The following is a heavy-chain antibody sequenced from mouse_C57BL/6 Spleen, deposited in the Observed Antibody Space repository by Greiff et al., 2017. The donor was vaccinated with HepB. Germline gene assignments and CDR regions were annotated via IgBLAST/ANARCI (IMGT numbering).Heavy chain of an antibody. D-gene: IGHD2-1*01. CDR2: IYPGDGDT. Sequence: VQLQQSGPELVKPGASVKISCKASGYAFSSSWMNWVKQRPGKGLEWIGRIYPGDGDTNYNGKFKGTATLTADKSSSTAYMQLSSLTSEDSAVYFCARSGVMVTTYYFDYWGQGTTLTVSS. J-gene: IGHJ2*01. CDR3: ARSGVMVTTYYFDY. CDR1: GYAFSSSW. V-gene: IGHV1-82*01.